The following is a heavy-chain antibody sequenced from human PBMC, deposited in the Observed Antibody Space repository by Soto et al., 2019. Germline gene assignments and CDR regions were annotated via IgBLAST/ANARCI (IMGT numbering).Heavy chain of an antibody. J-gene: IGHJ6*02. D-gene: IGHD6-13*01. CDR3: ARVNGERRYSRIYYYYGMDV. V-gene: IGHV1-18*01. CDR1: VYTFTSYG. Sequence: EASVKVSCKASVYTFTSYGISWVRQAPGQGLEWMGWISAYNGNTNYAQKLQGRVTMTTDTSTSTAYMELRSLRSDDTAVYYCARVNGERRYSRIYYYYGMDVWGQGTTVTVSS. CDR2: ISAYNGNT.